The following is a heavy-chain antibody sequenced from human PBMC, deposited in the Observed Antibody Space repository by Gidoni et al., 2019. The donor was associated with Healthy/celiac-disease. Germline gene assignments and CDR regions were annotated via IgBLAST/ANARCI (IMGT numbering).Heavy chain of an antibody. CDR1: GYTFTSYD. Sequence: QVQLVQSGAEVQKPGAAVKVSCKASGYTFTSYDINWVRQATGQGLEWMGWMNPNSGNTGYAQKFQGRVTMTRNTSISTAYMELSSLRSEDTAVYYCARGLSSRPYSGSYYWGQGTLVTVSS. CDR2: MNPNSGNT. D-gene: IGHD1-26*01. J-gene: IGHJ4*02. V-gene: IGHV1-8*01. CDR3: ARGLSSRPYSGSYY.